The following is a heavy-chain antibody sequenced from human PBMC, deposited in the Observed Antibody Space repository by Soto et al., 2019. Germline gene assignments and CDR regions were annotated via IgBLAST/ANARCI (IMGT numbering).Heavy chain of an antibody. D-gene: IGHD6-13*01. V-gene: IGHV4-31*03. CDR1: GGSISSGGYY. CDR3: ARLNSSSWYYFDY. Sequence: QVQLQESGPGLVKPSQTLSLTCTVSGGSISSGGYYWSWIRQHPGKGLEWIRYIYYSGSTYYNPSLKSRVTISVDTSKNQFSLKLSSVTAADTAVYYCARLNSSSWYYFDYWGQGTLVTVSS. CDR2: IYYSGST. J-gene: IGHJ4*02.